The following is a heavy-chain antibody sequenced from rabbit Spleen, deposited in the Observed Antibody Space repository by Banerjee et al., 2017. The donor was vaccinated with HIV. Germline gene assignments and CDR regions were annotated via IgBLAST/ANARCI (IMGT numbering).Heavy chain of an antibody. V-gene: IGHV1S47*01. D-gene: IGHD8-1*01. Sequence: ELAESGGGLVQAGESLKIPCKASGIDFSSYGISWGRQAPGKGPEWIAYIYTGFGITNYANSVKGRFTISSHNAQNTVFLQMTSLTAADTATYFCARDTASSFSSYGMDLWGPGTLVTVS. J-gene: IGHJ6*01. CDR1: GIDFSSYG. CDR2: IYTGFGIT. CDR3: ARDTASSFSSYGMDL.